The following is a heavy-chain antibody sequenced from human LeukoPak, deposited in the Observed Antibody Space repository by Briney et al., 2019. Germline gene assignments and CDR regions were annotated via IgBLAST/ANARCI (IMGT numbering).Heavy chain of an antibody. J-gene: IGHJ4*02. CDR1: GFTFSSYG. Sequence: GGSLRLSCAASGFTFSSYGMQWVRQAPGKGLEWVALIRFDGSNKYYADSVKGRFTTSRDNSKNTLYLQMNSLRAEDTAVYYCAKTHSSSWFLFDYWGQGTLVTVSS. CDR2: IRFDGSNK. V-gene: IGHV3-30*02. D-gene: IGHD6-13*01. CDR3: AKTHSSSWFLFDY.